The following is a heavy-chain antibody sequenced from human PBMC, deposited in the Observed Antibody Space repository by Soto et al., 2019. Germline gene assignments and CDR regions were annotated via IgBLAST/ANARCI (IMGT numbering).Heavy chain of an antibody. D-gene: IGHD1-20*01. J-gene: IGHJ4*02. CDR1: GGSISHSYYY. CDR2: VSYTAFP. Sequence: SETISLKGTVSGGSISHSYYYWGWLRQSPLKGPQGIGCVSYTAFPSYSRSLESRVSVSVQTSKNQFSLKVSCVPAADKAVYSCAGCQKGYNWNYFDYRAQGALVTVSS. V-gene: IGHV4-39*01. CDR3: AGCQKGYNWNYFDY.